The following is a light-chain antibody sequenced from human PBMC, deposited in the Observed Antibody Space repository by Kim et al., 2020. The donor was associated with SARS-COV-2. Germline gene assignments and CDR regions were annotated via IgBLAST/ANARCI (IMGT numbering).Light chain of an antibody. Sequence: QLVLTQSPSASASLGASVNLTCTLSSGHSSYAIAWHQQQPEKGPRYLMKLNSDGSHSKGDGIPDRFSGSSSGAERYITISSLQSEDEADYYCQTWDTDIHVFGGGTKVTVL. CDR1: SGHSSYA. CDR2: LNSDGSH. V-gene: IGLV4-69*01. J-gene: IGLJ3*02. CDR3: QTWDTDIHV.